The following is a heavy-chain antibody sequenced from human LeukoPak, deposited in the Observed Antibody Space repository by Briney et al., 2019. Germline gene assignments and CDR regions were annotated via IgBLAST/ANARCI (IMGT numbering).Heavy chain of an antibody. CDR1: GYTFTGYY. D-gene: IGHD3-10*01. CDR2: INPNSGGT. Sequence: ASVKVSCKASGYTFTGYYMHWVRQAPGQGLEWMGWINPNSGGTNYAQKFQGWVTMTRDTSISTAYMELSRLRSDDTAVYYCARGQFRGYGSGSYQAPGAFDIWGQGTMVTVSS. V-gene: IGHV1-2*04. J-gene: IGHJ3*02. CDR3: ARGQFRGYGSGSYQAPGAFDI.